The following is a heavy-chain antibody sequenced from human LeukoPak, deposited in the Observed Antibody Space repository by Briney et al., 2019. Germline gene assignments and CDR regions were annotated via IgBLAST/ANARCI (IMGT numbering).Heavy chain of an antibody. Sequence: PRGSLRLSCAASGFTLSDYYMSWIRQAPGKGLEWVSYISSSGSTIDYADPVKGRFTISRDNAKNSLYLQMSSLRAEDTAVYYCARRRDFFDYWGQGTLVTVSS. V-gene: IGHV3-11*01. J-gene: IGHJ4*02. CDR1: GFTLSDYY. CDR3: ARRRDFFDY. CDR2: ISSSGSTI.